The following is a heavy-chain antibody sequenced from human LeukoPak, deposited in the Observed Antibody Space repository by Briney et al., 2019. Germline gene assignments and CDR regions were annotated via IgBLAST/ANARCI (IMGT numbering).Heavy chain of an antibody. CDR3: ARGEDYYPIEY. CDR2: ICSSSSYI. CDR1: GFTFSSYS. D-gene: IGHD3-22*01. J-gene: IGHJ4*02. Sequence: PGGSLRLSCAASGFTFSSYSMNWVRQAPGKGLEWVSSICSSSSYIYYADSVKGRFTISRDNAKNSLYLQMNSLRAEDTAVYYCARGEDYYPIEYWGQGTLVTVSS. V-gene: IGHV3-21*01.